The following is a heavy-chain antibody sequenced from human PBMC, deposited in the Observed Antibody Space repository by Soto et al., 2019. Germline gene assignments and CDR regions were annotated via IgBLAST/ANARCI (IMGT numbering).Heavy chain of an antibody. CDR1: GFTFRTNA. CDR3: AKDLHFDAFDI. V-gene: IGHV3-23*01. J-gene: IGHJ3*02. Sequence: EVQLLESGGGLVQPGGSLRLACAASGFTFRTNAMNWVRQAPGKGLEWVSTISGSGDTTYYADSVKGRFSISRDNSKNTLWLQMSSLRAEDTARYYCAKDLHFDAFDIWGQGTMVTVSS. CDR2: ISGSGDTT.